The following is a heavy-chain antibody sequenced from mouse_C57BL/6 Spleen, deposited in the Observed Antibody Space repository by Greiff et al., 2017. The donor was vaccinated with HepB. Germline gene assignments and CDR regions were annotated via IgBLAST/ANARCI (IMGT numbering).Heavy chain of an antibody. CDR3: ASLYYGSSYLAY. Sequence: EVQRVESEGGLVQPGSSMKLSCTASGFTFSDYYMAWVRQVPEKGLEWVANINYDGSSTYYLDSLKSRFIISRDNAKNILYLQMSSLKSEDTATYYCASLYYGSSYLAYWGQGTLVTVSA. CDR1: GFTFSDYY. D-gene: IGHD1-1*01. V-gene: IGHV5-16*01. J-gene: IGHJ3*01. CDR2: INYDGSST.